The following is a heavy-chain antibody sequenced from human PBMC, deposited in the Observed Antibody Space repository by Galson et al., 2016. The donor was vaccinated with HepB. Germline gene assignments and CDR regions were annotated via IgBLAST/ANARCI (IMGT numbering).Heavy chain of an antibody. CDR2: ITRRNTYI. J-gene: IGHJ5*02. D-gene: IGHD2/OR15-2a*01. V-gene: IGHV3-21*06. CDR3: ARDRTTINSNIDL. Sequence: SLRLSCAASGFTFSSYHMNWVRQAPGRGLEWVSSITRRNTYINYADSVEGRFTISRDDAKDSLYLQMNNLRAEDTAVYYCARDRTTINSNIDLWGQGSLVTVSS. CDR1: GFTFSSYH.